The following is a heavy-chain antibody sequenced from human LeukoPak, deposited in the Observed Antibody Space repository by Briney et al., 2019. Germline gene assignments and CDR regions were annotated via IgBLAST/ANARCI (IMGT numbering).Heavy chain of an antibody. CDR2: INPNSGGT. D-gene: IGHD5-18*01. Sequence: ASVKVSCKASGYTFTGYYMHWVRQAPGQGLEWMGWINPNSGGTNYAQKFQGRVTMTRDTSISTAYMELSRLRSDDTAVYCCAREDRRIQLWPSLGYWGRGTLVTVSS. V-gene: IGHV1-2*02. J-gene: IGHJ4*02. CDR3: AREDRRIQLWPSLGY. CDR1: GYTFTGYY.